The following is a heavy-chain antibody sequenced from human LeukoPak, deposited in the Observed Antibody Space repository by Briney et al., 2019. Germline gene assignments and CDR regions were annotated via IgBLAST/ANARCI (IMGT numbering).Heavy chain of an antibody. V-gene: IGHV4-34*01. CDR2: INHSGST. D-gene: IGHD6-13*01. CDR1: GGYIRSYY. Sequence: SETLSLTCTVSGGYIRSYYWSWIRQPPGKGLEWIGEINHSGSTNYNPSLKSRVTISVDTSKNQFSLKLSSVTAADTAVYYCASGAAAGTSNWFDPWGQGTLVTVSS. CDR3: ASGAAAGTSNWFDP. J-gene: IGHJ5*02.